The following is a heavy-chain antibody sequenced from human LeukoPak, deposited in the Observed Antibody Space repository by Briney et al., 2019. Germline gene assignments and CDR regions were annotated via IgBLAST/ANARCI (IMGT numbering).Heavy chain of an antibody. D-gene: IGHD3-22*01. CDR1: GFTFRTYA. CDR3: AKGSYYDSSGSFYFDY. J-gene: IGHJ4*01. V-gene: IGHV3-30*04. CDR2: ISVDGSNK. Sequence: GGSLRLSCAASGFTFRTYAMHWVRQAPGKGLEWVAVISVDGSNKYYADSVKGRFTISRDNSKNTLYVQVNSLGTEDTAAYYCAKGSYYDSSGSFYFDYWGHGTLVTVSS.